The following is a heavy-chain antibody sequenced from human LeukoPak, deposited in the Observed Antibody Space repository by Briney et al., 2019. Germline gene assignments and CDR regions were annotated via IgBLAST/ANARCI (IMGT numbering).Heavy chain of an antibody. V-gene: IGHV1-2*06. CDR3: ATEPLVDLDY. D-gene: IGHD6-13*01. J-gene: IGHJ4*02. CDR1: GYTFTGYY. Sequence: GASVNVSCKASGYTFTGYYMHWLRQPHRHGHDRMGRINPNSGGTNYAQKFQGRVTMTRVTSISTAYMELRRLRSEDTAVYFCATEPLVDLDYWGQGTLVTVSS. CDR2: INPNSGGT.